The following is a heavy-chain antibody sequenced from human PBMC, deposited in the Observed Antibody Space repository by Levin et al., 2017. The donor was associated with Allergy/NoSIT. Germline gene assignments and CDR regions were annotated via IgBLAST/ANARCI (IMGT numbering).Heavy chain of an antibody. CDR1: GGSISSYY. V-gene: IGHV4-59*01. CDR2: IYYSGST. Sequence: SETLSLTCTVSGGSISSYYWSWIRQPPGKGLEWIGYIYYSGSTNYNPSLKSRVTISVDTSKNQFSLKLSSVTAADTAVYYCSRDTAVAGHGDYYYYYYGMDVWGQGTTVTVSS. CDR3: SRDTAVAGHGDYYYYYYGMDV. D-gene: IGHD6-19*01. J-gene: IGHJ6*02.